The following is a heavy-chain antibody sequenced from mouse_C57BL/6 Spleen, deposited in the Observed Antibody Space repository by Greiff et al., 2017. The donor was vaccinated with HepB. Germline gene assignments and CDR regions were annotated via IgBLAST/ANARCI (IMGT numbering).Heavy chain of an antibody. Sequence: QVQLQQSGPELVKPGASVKISCKASGYAFSSSWMNWVKQRPGKGLEWIGRNYPGDGDTNYNGKFKGKATLTADKSSSTAYMQLSSLTSEDSAVYFCARGSYYFDYWGQGTTLTVSS. CDR1: GYAFSSSW. CDR2: NYPGDGDT. V-gene: IGHV1-82*01. J-gene: IGHJ2*01. CDR3: ARGSYYFDY.